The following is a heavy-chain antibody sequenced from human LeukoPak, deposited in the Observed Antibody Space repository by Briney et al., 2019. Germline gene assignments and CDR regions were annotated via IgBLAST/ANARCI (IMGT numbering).Heavy chain of an antibody. V-gene: IGHV1-2*04. J-gene: IGHJ4*02. CDR2: INPNSGGT. D-gene: IGHD2-2*01. CDR3: ARSLGCSSTSCSVFFDY. Sequence: GASVKVSCKASGYTFTGYYMHWVRQAPGQGLEWMGWINPNSGGTNYAQKFQGWVTMTRDTSISTAYMELSRLRSDDTAVYYCARSLGCSSTSCSVFFDYWGQGTLVTVSS. CDR1: GYTFTGYY.